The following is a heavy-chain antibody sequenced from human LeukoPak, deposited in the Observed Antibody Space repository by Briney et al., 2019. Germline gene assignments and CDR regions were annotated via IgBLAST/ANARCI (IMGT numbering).Heavy chain of an antibody. CDR3: AKGGPKGRRYGDAFDY. V-gene: IGHV3-23*01. CDR2: IGSSDDST. Sequence: GGSLRLSCSASGFSFSSYAISSVRQAPGKGLEWVSTIGSSDDSTYYADSVKGRFTITSDSSKNTLDLQMNSLRADDTAVYYCAKGGPKGRRYGDAFDYWGQGTLVAVSS. D-gene: IGHD5-18*01. CDR1: GFSFSSYA. J-gene: IGHJ4*02.